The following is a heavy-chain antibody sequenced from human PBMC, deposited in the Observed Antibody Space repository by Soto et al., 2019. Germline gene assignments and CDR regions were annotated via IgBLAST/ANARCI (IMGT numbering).Heavy chain of an antibody. Sequence: PGGSLRLSCAASGFTFSSYAMSWVRQAPGKGLEWVSAISGSGGSTYYADSVKGRFTISRDNSKNTLYLQMNSLRAEDTAVYYCAKDITYYDFWSGYLVVPSYYYYGMDVWGQGTTVTVSS. V-gene: IGHV3-23*01. J-gene: IGHJ6*02. D-gene: IGHD3-3*01. CDR3: AKDITYYDFWSGYLVVPSYYYYGMDV. CDR2: ISGSGGST. CDR1: GFTFSSYA.